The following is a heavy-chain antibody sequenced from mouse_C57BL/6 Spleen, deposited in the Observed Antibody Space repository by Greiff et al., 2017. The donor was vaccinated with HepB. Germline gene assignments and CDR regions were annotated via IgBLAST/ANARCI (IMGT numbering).Heavy chain of an antibody. J-gene: IGHJ1*03. CDR3: ARRFITTVVAPRYFDV. CDR1: GYTFTGYW. Sequence: QVQLQQSGAELMKPGASVKLSCKATGYTFTGYWIEWVKQRPGHGLEWIGEILPGSGSTNYNEKFKGKATFTADTSSNTAYMQLSSLTTEDSAIYYCARRFITTVVAPRYFDVWGTGTTVTVSS. V-gene: IGHV1-9*01. D-gene: IGHD1-1*01. CDR2: ILPGSGST.